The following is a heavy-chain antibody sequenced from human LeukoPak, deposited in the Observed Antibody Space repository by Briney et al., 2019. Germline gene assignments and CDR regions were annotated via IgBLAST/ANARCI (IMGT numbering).Heavy chain of an antibody. CDR1: GFIFSSYS. CDR2: ISSVSSTI. J-gene: IGHJ4*02. CDR3: ARVHGGYPFDQ. Sequence: GGSLRLSCAASGFIFSSYSMNWVRQAPGKGLEWISFISSVSSTIFYADSVKGRFNISRDNVKNSLYLQMNGLRAEDTAVYYCARVHGGYPFDQWGQGTLVTVSS. V-gene: IGHV3-48*01. D-gene: IGHD2-15*01.